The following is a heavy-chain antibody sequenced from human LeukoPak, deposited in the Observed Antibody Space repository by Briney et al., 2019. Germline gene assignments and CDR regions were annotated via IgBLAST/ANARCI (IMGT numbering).Heavy chain of an antibody. J-gene: IGHJ4*02. CDR1: GGSISSYY. Sequence: SETLSLTCTVSGGSISSYYWSWIRQPPGKGLEWIGYIYYSGSTNYNPSLKSRVTISVDTSKNQFSLKLSSVTAADTAVYCCARASSSPSPWDYWGQGTLVTVSS. CDR2: IYYSGST. D-gene: IGHD6-6*01. CDR3: ARASSSPSPWDY. V-gene: IGHV4-59*01.